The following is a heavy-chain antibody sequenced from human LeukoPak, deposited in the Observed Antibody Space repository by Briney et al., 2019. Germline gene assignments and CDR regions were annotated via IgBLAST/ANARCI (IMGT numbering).Heavy chain of an antibody. CDR1: GFTFDDYA. CDR2: ISWDGGST. CDR3: AKDMAAAGTPYYYYYGMDV. V-gene: IGHV3-43D*03. D-gene: IGHD6-13*01. Sequence: GGSLRLSCAASGFTFDDYAMHWVRQAPGKGLEWVSLISWDGGSTYYADSVKGRFTISRDNSKNSLYLQMNSLRAEDTALYYCAKDMAAAGTPYYYYYGMDVWGQGTTVTVS. J-gene: IGHJ6*02.